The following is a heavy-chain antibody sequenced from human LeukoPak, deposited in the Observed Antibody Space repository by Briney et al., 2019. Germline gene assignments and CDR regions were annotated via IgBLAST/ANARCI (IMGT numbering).Heavy chain of an antibody. J-gene: IGHJ4*02. D-gene: IGHD6-19*01. CDR1: GYTFTGYY. Sequence: ASVKVSCKASGYTFTGYYMHWVRQAPGQGLEWMGWINPNSGGTNYAQKFQGRVTMTRDTSISTAYMELSRLRSDDTAVYYCARGMDSEDSGGWYFSFQHHFDYWGQGTLVTVSS. V-gene: IGHV1-2*02. CDR3: ARGMDSEDSGGWYFSFQHHFDY. CDR2: INPNSGGT.